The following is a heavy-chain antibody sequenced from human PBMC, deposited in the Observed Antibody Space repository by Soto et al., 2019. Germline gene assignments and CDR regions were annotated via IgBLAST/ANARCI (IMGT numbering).Heavy chain of an antibody. J-gene: IGHJ4*02. Sequence: QVQLQESGPGLVKPSETLSLTCTVSGASISSYYWSWIRQPPGKGLEWVGFIFHSGSTNCNPSLXXXXXXXXXXXXXXXXXXXXXXXXAXTAVYYCARDQNGSPHFDYWGQGILITVSS. D-gene: IGHD3-10*01. CDR3: ARDQNGSPHFDY. V-gene: IGHV4-59*01. CDR1: GASISSYY. CDR2: IFHSGST.